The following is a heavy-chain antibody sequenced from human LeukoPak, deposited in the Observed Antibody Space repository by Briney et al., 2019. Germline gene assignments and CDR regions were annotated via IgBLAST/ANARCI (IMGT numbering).Heavy chain of an antibody. CDR1: GFTFSNYA. Sequence: SGGSLRLXCAASGFTFSNYAMSWVRQAPGKGLEWVSAISGSGGITYYADSVKGRFTISRDNSKNTLYLQMNSLRAEDTAVYYCAKNSTVVVPATIRYWSQGTLVTVSS. CDR3: AKNSTVVVPATIRY. J-gene: IGHJ4*02. V-gene: IGHV3-23*01. D-gene: IGHD2-2*01. CDR2: ISGSGGIT.